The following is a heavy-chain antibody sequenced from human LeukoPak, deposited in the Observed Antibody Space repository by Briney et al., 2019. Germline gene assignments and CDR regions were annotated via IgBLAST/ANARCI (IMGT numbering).Heavy chain of an antibody. CDR3: ARLAKGSRRWPYYYGMDV. Sequence: PSETLSLTCTVSGGSISRSSYYWGWIRQPPGKGLEWIGSIYYSGSTYYNPSLKSRVTISVDTSKNQFSLKLSSVTAADTAVYYCARLAKGSRRWPYYYGMDVWGQGTTVTVSS. CDR1: GGSISRSSYY. CDR2: IYYSGST. D-gene: IGHD5-12*01. J-gene: IGHJ6*02. V-gene: IGHV4-39*01.